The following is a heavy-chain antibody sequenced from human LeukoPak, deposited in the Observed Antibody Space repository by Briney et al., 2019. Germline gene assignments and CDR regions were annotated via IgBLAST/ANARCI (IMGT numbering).Heavy chain of an antibody. CDR2: IIAILGRA. J-gene: IGHJ4*02. Sequence: ASVKVSCKAATDTFRKYGITWVRQATGQGLEWMGGIIAILGRANYAKEFQGRVTITADKSTSTAYMELSSLRSEDTSGYYCARRASEYSHPYDYGGQGTLVTVSS. V-gene: IGHV1-69*10. CDR3: ARRASEYSHPYDY. CDR1: TDTFRKYG. D-gene: IGHD2-15*01.